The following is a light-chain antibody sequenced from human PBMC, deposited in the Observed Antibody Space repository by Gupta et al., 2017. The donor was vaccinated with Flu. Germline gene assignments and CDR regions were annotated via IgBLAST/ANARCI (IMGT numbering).Light chain of an antibody. CDR3: KQGLETPYT. CDR1: KSSRSY. V-gene: IGKV1-39*01. Sequence: SSVSASVRDRVTNTCRASKSSRSYLDWYQQKPGQAPKLLIYAASTRESGVPERFSGSGSGTDFTLKISRLQPEDVATYYCKQGLETPYTFGQGTKVDIK. J-gene: IGKJ2*01. CDR2: AAS.